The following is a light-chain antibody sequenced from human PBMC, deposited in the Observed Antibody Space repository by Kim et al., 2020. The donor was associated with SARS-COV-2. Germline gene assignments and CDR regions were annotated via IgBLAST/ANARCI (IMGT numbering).Light chain of an antibody. J-gene: IGKJ4*01. CDR2: DAS. CDR1: QSVSSY. CDR3: QQRSNWLT. V-gene: IGKV3-11*01. Sequence: SYPPGERATLSGSASQSVSSYLAWYQQKPGQAPRLLIYDASNRATGIPARFSGSGSGTDFTLTISSLEPEDFAVYYCQQRSNWLTFAGGTKVDIK.